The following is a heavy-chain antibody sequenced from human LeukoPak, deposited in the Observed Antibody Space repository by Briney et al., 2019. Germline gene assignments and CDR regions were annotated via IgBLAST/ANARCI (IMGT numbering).Heavy chain of an antibody. CDR1: GFAFNSYG. Sequence: PGGSLRLSCAASGFAFNSYGMKWVRQAPGKGLEWVSGISGSGGSTYYADSVKGRFTISRDNSKNTLSLQMKSLRAEDTAVYYCAKDGFYCSGGNCYSNVWGQGTLVTVSA. V-gene: IGHV3-23*01. CDR3: AKDGFYCSGGNCYSNV. D-gene: IGHD2-15*01. CDR2: ISGSGGST. J-gene: IGHJ4*02.